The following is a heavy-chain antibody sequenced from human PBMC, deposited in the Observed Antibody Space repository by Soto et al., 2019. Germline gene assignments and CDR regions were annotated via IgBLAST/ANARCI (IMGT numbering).Heavy chain of an antibody. D-gene: IGHD6-19*01. V-gene: IGHV3-21*01. CDR3: ARDIFGDHEAGIDY. J-gene: IGHJ4*02. CDR1: GFTFSSYT. CDR2: ISSSSSYI. Sequence: GGSLRLSCAASGFTFSSYTMNWVRQAPGKGLEWVSSISSSSSYIYYADSVKGRFTLSRDNAKNSLYLQMNSLRAEDTALYYCARDIFGDHEAGIDYWGQGTLVTVSS.